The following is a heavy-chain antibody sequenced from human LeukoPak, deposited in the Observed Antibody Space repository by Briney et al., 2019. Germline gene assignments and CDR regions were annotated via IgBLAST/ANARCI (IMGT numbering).Heavy chain of an antibody. CDR3: AKAGVQLWSPAGDY. V-gene: IGHV3-23*01. CDR2: TSGSGVYT. Sequence: GGSLRLSCAASGFTFSSYAMSWVRQAPGRGLEWVSGTSGSGVYTYYADSVKGRFTISRDNSKNTLFLQLNRLRAEDTAMYYCAKAGVQLWSPAGDYWGQGTLVTVSS. D-gene: IGHD5-18*01. CDR1: GFTFSSYA. J-gene: IGHJ4*02.